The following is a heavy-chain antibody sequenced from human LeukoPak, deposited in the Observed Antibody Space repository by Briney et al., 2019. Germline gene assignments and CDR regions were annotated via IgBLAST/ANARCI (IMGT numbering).Heavy chain of an antibody. CDR2: TYPGDSET. Sequence: GESLKISCEGSGYSFTSYWIGWVRQMPGKGLEWMGITYPGDSETTYSPSFQGQVTISADKSITTAYLQWDSLKASDTAMYYCARHPWGIKVADYWGQGTLVTVSS. J-gene: IGHJ4*02. CDR3: ARHPWGIKVADY. V-gene: IGHV5-51*01. D-gene: IGHD3-16*01. CDR1: GYSFTSYW.